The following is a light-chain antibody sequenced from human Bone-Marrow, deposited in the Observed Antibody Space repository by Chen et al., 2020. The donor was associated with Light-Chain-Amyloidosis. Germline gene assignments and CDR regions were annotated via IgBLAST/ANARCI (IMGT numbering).Light chain of an antibody. J-gene: IGLJ3*02. CDR1: TSNIGNKV. V-gene: IGLV1-44*01. Sequence: QSVLTQPPSASGTPGQTVTISCSGSTSNIGNKVVNWYQQLPGTAPQLLIYFNNPRPSGVPDRFSGSKSGTSASLAISGLQSADEADYYCTAWDDSLDGPVFGGGTKLTVL. CDR2: FNN. CDR3: TAWDDSLDGPV.